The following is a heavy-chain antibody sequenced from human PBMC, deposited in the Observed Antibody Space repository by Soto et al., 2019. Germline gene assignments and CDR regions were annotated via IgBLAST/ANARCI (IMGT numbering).Heavy chain of an antibody. D-gene: IGHD2-15*01. Sequence: SETLSLTCTVSGGSISSYYWSWIRQPPGKGLEWIGYIYYSGSTNYNPSLKSRVTISVDTSKNQFSLKLSSVTAADTAVYYCARLVEVVAATPHWFDPWGQGTLVTVSS. CDR1: GGSISSYY. J-gene: IGHJ5*02. V-gene: IGHV4-59*01. CDR2: IYYSGST. CDR3: ARLVEVVAATPHWFDP.